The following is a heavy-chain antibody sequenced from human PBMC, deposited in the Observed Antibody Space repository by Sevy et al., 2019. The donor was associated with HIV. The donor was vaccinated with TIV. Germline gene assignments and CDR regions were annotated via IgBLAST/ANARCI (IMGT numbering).Heavy chain of an antibody. Sequence: ASVKVSCKASGYTFTSYGISWVRQAPGQGLEWMGWISAYNGNTNYAQKLQGRVTMTTDTSTSTAYMELRSLRSDDTAVYYCARDLAYYGSGGGGARAFDIWGQGTMVTVSS. J-gene: IGHJ3*02. CDR1: GYTFTSYG. D-gene: IGHD3-10*01. V-gene: IGHV1-18*01. CDR3: ARDLAYYGSGGGGARAFDI. CDR2: ISAYNGNT.